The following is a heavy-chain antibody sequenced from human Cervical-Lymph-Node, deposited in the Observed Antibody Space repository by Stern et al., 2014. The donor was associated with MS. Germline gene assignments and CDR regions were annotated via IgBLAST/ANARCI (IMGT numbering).Heavy chain of an antibody. J-gene: IGHJ6*02. D-gene: IGHD5-18*01. CDR3: VRGGFSYGYGLDA. CDR2: MNPNNANT. Sequence: MQLVESGSQVRKPGASVKVSCQASGYTFINYDIFWVRQATGQGLEWMGWMNPNNANTGHAQKFQGRFTMTRNTSISTAYMELSSLRSDDTAVYYCVRGGFSYGYGLDAWGQGTAVIVSS. CDR1: GYTFINYD. V-gene: IGHV1-8*01.